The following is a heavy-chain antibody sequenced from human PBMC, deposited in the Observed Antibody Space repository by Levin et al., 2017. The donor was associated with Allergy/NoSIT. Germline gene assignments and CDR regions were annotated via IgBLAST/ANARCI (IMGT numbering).Heavy chain of an antibody. V-gene: IGHV3-49*03. CDR2: IRSKAYGGTT. CDR3: TRMTYYYDSSGYS. D-gene: IGHD3-22*01. J-gene: IGHJ4*02. Sequence: GESLKISCTASGFTFGDYAMSWFRQAPGKGLEWVGFIRSKAYGGTTEYAASVKGRFTISRDDSKSIAYLQMNSLKTEDTAVYYCTRMTYYYDSSGYSWGQGTLVTVSS. CDR1: GFTFGDYA.